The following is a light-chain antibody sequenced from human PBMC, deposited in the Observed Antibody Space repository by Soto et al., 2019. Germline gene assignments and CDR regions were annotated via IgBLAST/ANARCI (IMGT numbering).Light chain of an antibody. Sequence: EILMTQSPATLSVSPGERATLSCRASQSLSRNLAWYQQKPGQAPRLLIYGASTRASGVPARFSGSGSGTDFTLTISSLQSEDFALSYSQHYNDWPPAFTFGPGTKVDL. CDR1: QSLSRN. CDR3: QHYNDWPPAFT. J-gene: IGKJ3*01. V-gene: IGKV3-15*01. CDR2: GAS.